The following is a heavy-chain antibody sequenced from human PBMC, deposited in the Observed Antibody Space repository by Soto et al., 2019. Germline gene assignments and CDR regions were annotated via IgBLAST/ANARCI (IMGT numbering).Heavy chain of an antibody. J-gene: IGHJ6*02. CDR1: GFTFSSYG. V-gene: IGHV3-30*18. CDR2: ISYDGSNK. D-gene: IGHD2-2*01. CDR3: AKVVRSTSWGYYYYGMDV. Sequence: QVQLVESGGGVVQPGRSPRLSCAASGFTFSSYGMHWVRQAPGKGLEWVAVISYDGSNKYYADSVKGRFTISRDNSKNTLYLQMNSLRAEDTAVYYCAKVVRSTSWGYYYYGMDVWGQGTTVTVSS.